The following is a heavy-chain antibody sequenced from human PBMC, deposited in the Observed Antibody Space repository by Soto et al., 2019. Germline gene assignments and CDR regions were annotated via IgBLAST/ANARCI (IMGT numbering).Heavy chain of an antibody. D-gene: IGHD1-26*01. V-gene: IGHV4-39*02. J-gene: IGHJ5*02. CDR2: VFYSGNT. Sequence: SETLSLTCTVSGDSITTSHYYWGWIRQSPGKWPEWIGYVFYSGNTYYTASLKSRLIISVDTSKNTFSLRLNSVTAADTAVYYCARVGCTRGHWFGPWGQRTPVTVSS. CDR1: GDSITTSHYY. CDR3: ARVGCTRGHWFGP.